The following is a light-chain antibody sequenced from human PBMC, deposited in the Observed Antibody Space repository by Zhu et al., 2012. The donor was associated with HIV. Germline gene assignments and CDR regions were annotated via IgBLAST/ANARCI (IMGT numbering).Light chain of an antibody. J-gene: IGKJ2*01. V-gene: IGKV1-5*03. Sequence: DIQMIQSPSALSASVGDRVTITCRASQSISKWLAWYQQKPGNAPKLLIYETSKLGSGVPSRFSGSGSGTKFTLTISSLQPDDFATYTCQQYYTPSYSFGQGPNCTSN. CDR3: QQYYTPSYS. CDR1: QSISKW. CDR2: ETS.